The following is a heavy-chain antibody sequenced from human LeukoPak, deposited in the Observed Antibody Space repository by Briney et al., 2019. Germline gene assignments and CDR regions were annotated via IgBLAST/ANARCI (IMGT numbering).Heavy chain of an antibody. J-gene: IGHJ3*02. CDR3: AKELSEAAYDAFDI. CDR1: GFTFSSYG. D-gene: IGHD6-13*01. CDR2: IRYDGSNK. V-gene: IGHV3-30*02. Sequence: GGSLRLSCAASGFTFSSYGMHWVRQAPGKGLEWVAFIRYDGSNKYYADSVKGRFTISRDNSKNTLYLQMNSLRAEDTAVYYCAKELSEAAYDAFDIWGQGTMVTVSS.